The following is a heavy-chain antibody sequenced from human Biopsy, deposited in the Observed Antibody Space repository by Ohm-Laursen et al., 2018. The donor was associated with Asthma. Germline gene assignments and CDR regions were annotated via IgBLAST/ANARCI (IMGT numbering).Heavy chain of an antibody. CDR1: GGTFNTYV. CDR3: ARKAGSCISRTCYSLDF. J-gene: IGHJ4*02. D-gene: IGHD2-2*01. V-gene: IGHV1-69*13. CDR2: INSVFSTT. Sequence: EASVTASCKSLGGTFNTYVIGWVRQAPGQGLEWMGGINSVFSTTTYPQKFQDRVTITADDSTSTVYMELSSLRSEDTAVYYCARKAGSCISRTCYSLDFWGQGTLVTVSS.